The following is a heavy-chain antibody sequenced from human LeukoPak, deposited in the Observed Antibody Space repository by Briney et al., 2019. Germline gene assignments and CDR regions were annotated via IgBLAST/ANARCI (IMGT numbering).Heavy chain of an antibody. V-gene: IGHV4-34*01. Sequence: TSETLSHTCAVYGGSFSGYYWSWIRQPPGKGLEWIGEINHSGSTNYNPSLKSRVTISVDTFKNQFSLKLSSVTAADTAVYYCARQRHDFWSGYPPTQMTRKNGPFDYWGQGTLVTVSS. CDR1: GGSFSGYY. CDR3: ARQRHDFWSGYPPTQMTRKNGPFDY. J-gene: IGHJ4*02. CDR2: INHSGST. D-gene: IGHD3-3*01.